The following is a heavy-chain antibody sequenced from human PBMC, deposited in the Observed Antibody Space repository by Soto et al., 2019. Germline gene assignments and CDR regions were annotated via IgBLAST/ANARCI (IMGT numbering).Heavy chain of an antibody. J-gene: IGHJ6*02. Sequence: QVQLVESGGGLVKPGGSLRLSCAASGFTFSDYYMTWIRQAPGKGLEWLSYISSGGITIYYADSVKGRFTVSRDNAKNSMFLQMNNLRVEDTAVYYCARGPGIYYGMDVWGQGTTVTVSS. V-gene: IGHV3-11*01. CDR2: ISSGGITI. CDR3: ARGPGIYYGMDV. CDR1: GFTFSDYY. D-gene: IGHD3-10*01.